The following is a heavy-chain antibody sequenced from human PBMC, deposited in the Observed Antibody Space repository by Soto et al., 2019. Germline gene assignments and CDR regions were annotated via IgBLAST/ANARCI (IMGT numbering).Heavy chain of an antibody. Sequence: GASVKVSCKASGYTFTGYYMHWVRQAPGQGLEWMGWINPNSGGTNYAQKFQGWVTMTRDTSISTAYMELSRLRSDDTAVYYCAREADCSSTSCSYTRKGYYGMDVWGQGTTVTVSS. J-gene: IGHJ6*02. CDR2: INPNSGGT. V-gene: IGHV1-2*04. CDR1: GYTFTGYY. CDR3: AREADCSSTSCSYTRKGYYGMDV. D-gene: IGHD2-2*01.